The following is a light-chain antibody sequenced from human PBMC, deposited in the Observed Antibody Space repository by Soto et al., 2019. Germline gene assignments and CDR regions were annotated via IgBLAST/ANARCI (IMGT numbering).Light chain of an antibody. V-gene: IGLV2-8*01. Sequence: QSALTQPPSASGSPGQSVTISCTGTSSDVGGYNYVSWYQQHPGKAPKLMICEVSKRPSGVPDRFSGSKSGNTASLTVSGLQAEDEADYYCSSYAGSNILYVFGTGTKVTVL. CDR2: EVS. CDR1: SSDVGGYNY. CDR3: SSYAGSNILYV. J-gene: IGLJ1*01.